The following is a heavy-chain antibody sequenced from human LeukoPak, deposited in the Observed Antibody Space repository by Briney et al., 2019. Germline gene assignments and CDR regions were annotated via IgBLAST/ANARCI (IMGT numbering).Heavy chain of an antibody. CDR3: AKVGGIAAATFDY. D-gene: IGHD6-13*01. Sequence: GGSLRLSCAASGFTFDDYAMHWVRQAPGKGLEWVSGISWNSGSIGYADSVKGRFTISRDNAKNSLYLQMNSLRAEDTALYYCAKVGGIAAATFDYWGQGTLVTVSS. V-gene: IGHV3-9*01. CDR1: GFTFDDYA. J-gene: IGHJ4*02. CDR2: ISWNSGSI.